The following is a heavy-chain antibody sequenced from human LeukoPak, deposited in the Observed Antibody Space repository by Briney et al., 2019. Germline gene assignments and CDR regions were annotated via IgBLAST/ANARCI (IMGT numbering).Heavy chain of an antibody. J-gene: IGHJ4*02. CDR2: ISSSSSYI. D-gene: IGHD2-2*01. CDR3: ARDCQPGTSCTLDY. V-gene: IGHV3-21*01. Sequence: GGSLRLSCAASGFTFSSYSMNWVRQAPGKGLEWVSSISSSSSYIYYADSVKGRFTISRDNAKNSLYLQMNSLRAEDTAVYYCARDCQPGTSCTLDYWGQGTLVTVSS. CDR1: GFTFSSYS.